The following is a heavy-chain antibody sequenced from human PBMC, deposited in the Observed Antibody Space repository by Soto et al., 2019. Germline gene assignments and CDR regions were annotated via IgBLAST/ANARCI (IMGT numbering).Heavy chain of an antibody. CDR1: GFTLRTYA. V-gene: IGHV3-23*01. J-gene: IGHJ4*02. CDR3: AKDTRWFFDY. CDR2: ISAATANT. D-gene: IGHD3-9*01. Sequence: PGGSLRLSCAASGFTLRTYAMTWVRQAPGKGLEWVSAISAATANTFYADSVKGRFTISRDDSNNTLYLQMNSLRAEDTAVYYCAKDTRWFFDYWGQGTLVTVSS.